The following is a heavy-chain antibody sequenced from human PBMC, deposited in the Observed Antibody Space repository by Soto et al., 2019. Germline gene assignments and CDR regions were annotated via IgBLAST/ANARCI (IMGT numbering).Heavy chain of an antibody. J-gene: IGHJ6*02. CDR2: ISASGGST. CDR3: AKGMLGSGSYYLYGMDV. D-gene: IGHD3-10*01. V-gene: IGHV3-23*04. CDR1: GFTFSSYA. Sequence: EVQLVESGGGLVQPGGSLRLSCAASGFTFSSYAMSWVRQAPGKGLAWVSTISASGGSTYHADSVKGRFTISRDNSKNTLYMQMTSLRDEDTAAYYCAKGMLGSGSYYLYGMDVWGQGTTVTVS.